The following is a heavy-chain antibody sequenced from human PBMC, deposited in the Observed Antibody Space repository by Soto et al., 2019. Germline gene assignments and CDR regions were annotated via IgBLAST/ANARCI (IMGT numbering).Heavy chain of an antibody. D-gene: IGHD3-10*01. Sequence: EAQLVESGGGLVQPGRSLRLSCVASGFTFDDYAIPWVRQAPGKGLEWVSGISWNGAATGYADSVEGRFTISRDNAKNSLYLQMSSLRTEDTAIYYCANLPLYGSGFDCWGQGTLVTVSS. CDR2: ISWNGAAT. CDR3: ANLPLYGSGFDC. J-gene: IGHJ4*02. V-gene: IGHV3-9*01. CDR1: GFTFDDYA.